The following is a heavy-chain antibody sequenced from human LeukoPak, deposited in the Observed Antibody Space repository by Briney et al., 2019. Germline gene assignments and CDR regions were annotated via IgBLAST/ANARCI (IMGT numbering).Heavy chain of an antibody. J-gene: IGHJ4*02. V-gene: IGHV3-23*01. CDR2: ISGSGGST. CDR1: GFTFSSYA. CDR3: AKDQYSGSEKGRFDY. D-gene: IGHD1-26*01. Sequence: PGGSLRLSCAASGFTFSSYAMSWVRQAPGKGLEWVSAISGSGGSTYYADSVKGRFTISRDNSKNTLYLQMNSLRAEDTAVYYCAKDQYSGSEKGRFDYWGQGTLVTVSS.